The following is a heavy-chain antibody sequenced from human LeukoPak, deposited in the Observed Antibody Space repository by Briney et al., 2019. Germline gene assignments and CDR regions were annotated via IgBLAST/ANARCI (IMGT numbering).Heavy chain of an antibody. Sequence: KASXXLSLTCTVSGGSISSSSYYWGWIRQPPGKGLEWIVSIYYSGSTYYNPSLKSRVTISVDTSKNQFSLKLSSVTAADTAVYYCARDGRRLPYGSGSYWVDWGQGTLVTVSS. D-gene: IGHD3-10*01. V-gene: IGHV4-39*02. CDR1: GGSISSSSYY. CDR2: IYYSGST. CDR3: ARDGRRLPYGSGSYWVD. J-gene: IGHJ4*02.